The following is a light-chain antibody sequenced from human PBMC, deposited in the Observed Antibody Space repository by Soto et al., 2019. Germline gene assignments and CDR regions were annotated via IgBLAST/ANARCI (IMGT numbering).Light chain of an antibody. V-gene: IGKV1-5*01. Sequence: EIQMTQSPSTLSASVGDTVSVTCRASEEVAKLLAWHQQKPGRAPEILISDASDLKSGVPSRFRGSASGTDITLSISGLQPDESATSYCQQHKTWWTVAPGTKV. CDR1: EEVAKL. J-gene: IGKJ1*01. CDR2: DAS. CDR3: QQHKTWWT.